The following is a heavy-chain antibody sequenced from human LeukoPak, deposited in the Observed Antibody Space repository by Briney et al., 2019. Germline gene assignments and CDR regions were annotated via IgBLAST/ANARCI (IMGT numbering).Heavy chain of an antibody. Sequence: SETLSLTCTVSGGSISSSSYYWGWIRQPPGKGLEWIGSIYYSGSTYYNPSPKSRVTISVDTSKNQFSLKLSSVTAVDTAVYYCARECYDSSGYYCEAGIGYWGQGTLVTVSS. CDR3: ARECYDSSGYYCEAGIGY. CDR1: GGSISSSSYY. J-gene: IGHJ4*02. CDR2: IYYSGST. V-gene: IGHV4-39*07. D-gene: IGHD3-22*01.